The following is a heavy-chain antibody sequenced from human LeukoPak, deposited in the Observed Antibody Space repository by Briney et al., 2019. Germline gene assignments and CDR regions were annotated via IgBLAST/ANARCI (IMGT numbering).Heavy chain of an antibody. CDR2: FDPEDGET. Sequence: ASVKVSCKVSGYTLTELSMHWVRQAPGKGLEWMGGFDPEDGETIYAQKFQGRVTITRDTSASTAYMELSSLRSEDTAVYYCATGSYGSFAYWGQGTLVTVSS. V-gene: IGHV1-24*01. D-gene: IGHD1-26*01. J-gene: IGHJ4*02. CDR3: ATGSYGSFAY. CDR1: GYTLTELS.